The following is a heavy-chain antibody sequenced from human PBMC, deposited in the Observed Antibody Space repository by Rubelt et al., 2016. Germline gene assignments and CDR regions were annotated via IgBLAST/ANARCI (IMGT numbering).Heavy chain of an antibody. J-gene: IGHJ6*03. V-gene: IGHV1-69*06. D-gene: IGHD3-10*01. CDR2: IIPIFGTA. Sequence: GLGQGLEWMGGIIPIFGTANYAQKFQGRVTITADKSTSTAYMELSSLRSEDTAVYYCARAYGSGKAPLNYNYYYMDVWGKGTTVTVSS. CDR3: ARAYGSGKAPLNYNYYYMDV.